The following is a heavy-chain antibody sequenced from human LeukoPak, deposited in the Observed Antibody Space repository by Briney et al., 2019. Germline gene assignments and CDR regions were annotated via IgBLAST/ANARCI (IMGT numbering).Heavy chain of an antibody. J-gene: IGHJ2*01. CDR1: GGSIRSYY. CDR3: ARVYYSNSYDYWYFDL. V-gene: IGHV4-59*01. D-gene: IGHD6-13*01. Sequence: PSETLSLTCTVSGGSIRSYYWSWIRQPPGKGLEWIAYIYYSGSTNYNPSLKSRVTISVDTSKNQFSLKLSSVTAADTAVYYCARVYYSNSYDYWYFDLWGRGTLVTVFS. CDR2: IYYSGST.